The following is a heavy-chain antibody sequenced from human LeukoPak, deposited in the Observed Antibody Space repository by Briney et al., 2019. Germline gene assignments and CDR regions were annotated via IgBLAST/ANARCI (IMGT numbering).Heavy chain of an antibody. CDR3: ARAWVGFMIVVAIDY. V-gene: IGHV3-21*01. CDR2: ISSSSSYI. Sequence: GGSLRLSCAASGFTFGSYSMNWVRQAPGKGLEWVSSISSSSSYIYYADSVKGRFTISRDNAKNSLYLQMNSLRAEDTAVYYCARAWVGFMIVVAIDYWGQGTLVTVSS. CDR1: GFTFGSYS. J-gene: IGHJ4*02. D-gene: IGHD3-22*01.